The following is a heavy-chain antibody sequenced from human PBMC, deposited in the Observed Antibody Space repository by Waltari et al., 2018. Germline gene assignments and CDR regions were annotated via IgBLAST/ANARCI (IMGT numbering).Heavy chain of an antibody. CDR2: IIPIFGTA. CDR1: GGTFSSYA. D-gene: IGHD3-10*01. CDR3: ARRGDYYYGSGSYEGYFDY. V-gene: IGHV1-69*08. Sequence: QVQLVQSGAEVKKPGSSVKVSCKASGGTFSSYAISWVRPAPGQGLEWMGRIIPIFGTANYAQKFQGRVTITADKSTSTAYMELSSLRSEDTAVYYCARRGDYYYGSGSYEGYFDYWGQGTLVTVSS. J-gene: IGHJ4*02.